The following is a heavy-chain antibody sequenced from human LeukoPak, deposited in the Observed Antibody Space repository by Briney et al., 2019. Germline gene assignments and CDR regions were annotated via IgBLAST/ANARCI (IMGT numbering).Heavy chain of an antibody. Sequence: ASVKVSCKASGYIFSNFGINWVRQAPGQGLEWMGWISGYNGYTKYAQKLQGRVTMTTDTSTITAHMELRSLRSDDTAVYYCARVSPHRKMSYGNQNWFDTWGQGTLVTVSS. D-gene: IGHD3-16*01. CDR2: ISGYNGYT. CDR1: GYIFSNFG. J-gene: IGHJ5*02. CDR3: ARVSPHRKMSYGNQNWFDT. V-gene: IGHV1-18*01.